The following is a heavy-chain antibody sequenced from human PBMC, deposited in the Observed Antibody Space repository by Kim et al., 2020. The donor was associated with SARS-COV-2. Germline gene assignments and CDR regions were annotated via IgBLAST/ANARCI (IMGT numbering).Heavy chain of an antibody. Sequence: GGSLRLSCAASGFTFSDHYMDWVRQAPGKGLEWIGRIRNKANSYSIEYTASVKGRFTISRDDSKNSLYLQMNSLKTEDTAVYYCAKRSTSKTYIDYWGQGTLVTVSS. V-gene: IGHV3-72*01. J-gene: IGHJ4*02. CDR2: IRNKANSYSI. D-gene: IGHD2-2*01. CDR3: AKRSTSKTYIDY. CDR1: GFTFSDHY.